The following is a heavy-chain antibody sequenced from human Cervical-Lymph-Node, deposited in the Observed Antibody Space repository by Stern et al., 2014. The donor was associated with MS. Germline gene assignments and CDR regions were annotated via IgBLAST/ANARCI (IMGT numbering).Heavy chain of an antibody. D-gene: IGHD3-10*01. CDR3: ARRYYGSGSPSYYYYGMDV. CDR2: ISAYNGNT. CDR1: GYTFTSYG. J-gene: IGHJ6*02. V-gene: IGHV1-18*01. Sequence: QVQLVQSGAEVKKPGASVKVSCKASGYTFTSYGISWVRQAPGQGLEWMGMISAYNGNTNYAQKLQGRVTMTTDTSTSTAYMELRSLRSGDTAVYYCARRYYGSGSPSYYYYGMDVWGQGTTVTVSS.